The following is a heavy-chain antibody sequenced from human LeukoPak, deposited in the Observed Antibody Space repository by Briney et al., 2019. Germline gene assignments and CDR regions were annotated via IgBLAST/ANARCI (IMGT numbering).Heavy chain of an antibody. D-gene: IGHD2-2*01. CDR3: ARETGTGRWGYCSSTSCYPDY. J-gene: IGHJ4*02. CDR1: GFTFRSHA. CDR2: ISPSNTI. V-gene: IGHV3-48*04. Sequence: PGGSLRLSCEASGFTFRSHAMNWVRQAPGKGLECISYISPSNTIYYADSVKGRFTISRDNSKNSLYLQMNSLRAEDTAVYYCARETGTGRWGYCSSTSCYPDYWGQGTLVTVSS.